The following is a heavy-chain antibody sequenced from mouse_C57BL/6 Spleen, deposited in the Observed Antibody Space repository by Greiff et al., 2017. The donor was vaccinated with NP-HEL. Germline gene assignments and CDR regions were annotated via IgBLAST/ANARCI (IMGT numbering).Heavy chain of an antibody. CDR3: ARGQFAD. V-gene: IGHV1-26*01. D-gene: IGHD3-3*01. CDR1: GYTFTDYY. Sequence: VQLQQSGPELVKPGASVKISCKASGYTFTDYYMNWVKQSHGKSLEWIGDINPNNGGTSYNQKFKGKATLTVDKSSSTAYMELRSLTSEDSAVYYCARGQFADWGQGTLVTVSA. J-gene: IGHJ3*01. CDR2: INPNNGGT.